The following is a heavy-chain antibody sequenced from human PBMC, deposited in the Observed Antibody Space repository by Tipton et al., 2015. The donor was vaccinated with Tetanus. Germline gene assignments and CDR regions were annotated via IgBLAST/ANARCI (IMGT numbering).Heavy chain of an antibody. CDR2: IWYDGSNK. CDR1: GFTFSSYG. J-gene: IGHJ3*02. CDR3: ARVSVRKHAFDI. V-gene: IGHV3-33*01. Sequence: SGFTFSSYGMHWVRQAPGKGLEWVAVIWYDGSNKYYADSVKGRFTTSRDNSKNTLYLQMNSLRAEDTAVYYCARVSVRKHAFDIWGQGTMVTVSS. D-gene: IGHD1-14*01.